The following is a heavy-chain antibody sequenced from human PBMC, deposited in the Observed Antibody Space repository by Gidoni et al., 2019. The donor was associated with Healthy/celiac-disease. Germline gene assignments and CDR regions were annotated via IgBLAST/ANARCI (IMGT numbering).Heavy chain of an antibody. CDR1: GGSISSSSFY. V-gene: IGHV4-39*01. Sequence: QLQLQESGPGLVKPSETLSLTCTVSGGSISSSSFYWGWIRQPPGKGLEWIGSIYYSGSTYYNPSLKSRVTISVDTSKNQFSLKLSSVTAADTAVYYCARHEYYYDSSGYSPLGFDYWGQGTLVTVSS. J-gene: IGHJ4*02. CDR2: IYYSGST. CDR3: ARHEYYYDSSGYSPLGFDY. D-gene: IGHD3-22*01.